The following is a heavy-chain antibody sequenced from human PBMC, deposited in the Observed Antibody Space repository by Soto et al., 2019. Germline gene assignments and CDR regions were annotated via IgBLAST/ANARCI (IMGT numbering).Heavy chain of an antibody. J-gene: IGHJ4*02. CDR2: ISYDGSNK. V-gene: IGHV3-30-3*01. CDR1: GFTFSSYA. D-gene: IGHD6-13*01. CDR3: AREGWDIAAAGTSLFFDY. Sequence: QVQLVESGGGVVQPGRSLRLSCAASGFTFSSYAMHWVRQAPGKGLEWVAVISYDGSNKYYADSVKGRFTISRDNSKNTLYLQMNSLRAEDTAVYYCAREGWDIAAAGTSLFFDYWGQGTVVTVSS.